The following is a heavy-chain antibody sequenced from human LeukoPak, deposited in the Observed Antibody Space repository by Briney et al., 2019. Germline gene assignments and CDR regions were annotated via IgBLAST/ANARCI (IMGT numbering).Heavy chain of an antibody. V-gene: IGHV4-38-2*02. CDR1: GYSITSGYY. CDR3: ARGAADRNTYYYYIDV. J-gene: IGHJ6*03. Sequence: SETLSLTCIVSGYSITSGYYWGWIRQPPGKGLEWIGSIYHSGDTYYNPSLKSRVTISVDTSKNQFSLKLSSVTAADTAIYYCARGAADRNTYYYYIDVWGKGTTVTVSS. D-gene: IGHD2-15*01. CDR2: IYHSGDT.